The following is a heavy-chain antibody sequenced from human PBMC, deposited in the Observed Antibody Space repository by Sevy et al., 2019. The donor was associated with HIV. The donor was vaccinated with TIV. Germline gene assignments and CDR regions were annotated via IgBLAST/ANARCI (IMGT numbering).Heavy chain of an antibody. CDR2: VSSDGSEI. J-gene: IGHJ4*02. V-gene: IGHV3-30-3*01. CDR1: GFTFSTYA. CDR3: AREQLGSIDY. D-gene: IGHD7-27*01. Sequence: GGSLRLSCAVSGFTFSTYAMHWVRQAPGKGLECVAIVSSDGSEINYADSVKGRFTISRDNSRNTLDLQMNSLRTEVTALYYCAREQLGSIDYWGQGTLVTVSS.